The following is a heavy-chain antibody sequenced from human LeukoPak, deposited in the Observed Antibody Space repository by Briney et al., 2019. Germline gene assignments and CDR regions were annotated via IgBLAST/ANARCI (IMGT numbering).Heavy chain of an antibody. CDR2: IKTKIDGETT. CDR1: DFNFNYVW. D-gene: IGHD1-26*01. CDR3: TKKPNWELLRPYGMNL. J-gene: IGHJ6*02. Sequence: GGSLRLSCAASDFNFNYVWMSWVRQAPGKGLEWVGRIKTKIDGETTDYAAPVKGRFTISRDDSKSTLYLQMNRLKTEDSAVYYCTKKPNWELLRPYGMNLWGEGTPVPV. V-gene: IGHV3-15*01.